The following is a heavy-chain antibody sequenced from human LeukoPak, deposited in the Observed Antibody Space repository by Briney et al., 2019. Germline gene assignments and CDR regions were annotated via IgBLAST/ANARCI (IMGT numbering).Heavy chain of an antibody. J-gene: IGHJ1*01. V-gene: IGHV1-46*01. CDR1: GYTFTSYY. D-gene: IGHD6-13*01. CDR3: ARSSGAAGGPTAAGTDFQH. CDR2: INPSGGST. Sequence: GASVKVSCKASGYTFTSYYMHWVRQAPGQGLEWMGIINPSGGSTSYAQKFQGRVTMTRDTSTSTVYMELSSLRSEDTAVYYCARSSGAAGGPTAAGTDFQHWGQGTLVTVSS.